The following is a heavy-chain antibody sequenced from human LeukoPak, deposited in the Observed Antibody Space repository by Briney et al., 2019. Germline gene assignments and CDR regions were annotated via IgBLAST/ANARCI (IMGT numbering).Heavy chain of an antibody. D-gene: IGHD3-10*01. Sequence: RGESLKISCKDSGYSFTSYWISWVRQMPGKGLEWMGRIDPSDSYTNYSPSFQGHVTISADKSISTAYLQWSSLKASDTAMYYCARHAITMVRGVITLDYWGQGTLVTVSS. J-gene: IGHJ4*02. CDR2: IDPSDSYT. V-gene: IGHV5-10-1*01. CDR3: ARHAITMVRGVITLDY. CDR1: GYSFTSYW.